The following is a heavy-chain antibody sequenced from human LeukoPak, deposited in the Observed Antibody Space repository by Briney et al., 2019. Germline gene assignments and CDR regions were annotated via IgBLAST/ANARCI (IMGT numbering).Heavy chain of an antibody. J-gene: IGHJ4*02. CDR3: ARDHGLAAAGTTPAW. D-gene: IGHD6-13*01. V-gene: IGHV1-3*01. CDR1: GYTFTNYA. Sequence: GASVKVSCKASGYTFTNYAIHWVRQAPGQRLEWMGWINADNGNTKYSQKFQGRVTITRDTSASTAYMELSSLRSEDTAVHYCARDHGLAAAGTTPAWWGQGTLVTVSS. CDR2: INADNGNT.